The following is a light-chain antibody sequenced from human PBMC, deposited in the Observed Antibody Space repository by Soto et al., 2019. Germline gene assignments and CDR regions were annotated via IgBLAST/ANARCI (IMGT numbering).Light chain of an antibody. CDR1: QSISSW. Sequence: DIQMTQSPSTLSASVGDRVTITCRASQSISSWLAWYQQRPGKAPKLLIYKASTLESGVPSKFSGSGSGTEFTLTISSLQPDDFATYYCQQYNSYPYTFGQGTKLEIK. J-gene: IGKJ2*01. CDR2: KAS. CDR3: QQYNSYPYT. V-gene: IGKV1-5*03.